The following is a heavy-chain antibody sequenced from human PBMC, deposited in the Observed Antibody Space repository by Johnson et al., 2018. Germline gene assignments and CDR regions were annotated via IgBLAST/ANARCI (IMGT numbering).Heavy chain of an antibody. CDR3: AREAEYSVEYFQY. V-gene: IGHV3-33*01. CDR1: GFTFSHYG. CDR2: IWFDGTHK. D-gene: IGHD5/OR15-5a*01. Sequence: QVQLVQSGGCVVQPGRSLRLSCAASGFTFSHYGMHWVRQAPGKGLEWLALIWFDGTHKYQADSVKGRFTISRDNSKNTLYLQMNSRRGEDTAVYYCAREAEYSVEYFQYWGQGTLVTVSS. J-gene: IGHJ1*01.